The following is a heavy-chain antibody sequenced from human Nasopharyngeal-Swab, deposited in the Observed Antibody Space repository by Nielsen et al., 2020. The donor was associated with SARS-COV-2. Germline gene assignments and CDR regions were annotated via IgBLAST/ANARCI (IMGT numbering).Heavy chain of an antibody. Sequence: ASVKVSCKASGYTFTGYYMHWVRQAPGQGLEWMGRINPNSGGTNYAQKFQDRVTMVTDTSTNTAHMELRSLRSDDTAVYYCVRDWAMTTVTYFDYWGQGTLVTVSS. CDR3: VRDWAMTTVTYFDY. J-gene: IGHJ4*02. CDR1: GYTFTGYY. D-gene: IGHD4-17*01. V-gene: IGHV1-2*06. CDR2: INPNSGGT.